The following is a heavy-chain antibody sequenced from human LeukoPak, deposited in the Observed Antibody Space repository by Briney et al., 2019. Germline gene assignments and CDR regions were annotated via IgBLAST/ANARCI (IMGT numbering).Heavy chain of an antibody. J-gene: IGHJ4*02. Sequence: APVKVSCKASGYTFTNYGISRVRQAPGQGLEWMGWISSNNGNTNYAQKLQGRVTMTTDTSTSTAYMELRSLRSDDTAVYYCARGPDSSGYLFFGYWGQGTLVTVSS. CDR1: GYTFTNYG. D-gene: IGHD3-22*01. CDR3: ARGPDSSGYLFFGY. V-gene: IGHV1-18*01. CDR2: ISSNNGNT.